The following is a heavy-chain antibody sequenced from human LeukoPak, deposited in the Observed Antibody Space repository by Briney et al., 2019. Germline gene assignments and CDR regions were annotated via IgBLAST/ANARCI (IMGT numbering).Heavy chain of an antibody. V-gene: IGHV1-2*02. CDR1: GYTFTGYY. CDR3: ARGGDSSGYASDI. D-gene: IGHD3-22*01. J-gene: IGHJ3*02. Sequence: GASVKVSCKASGYTFTGYYMHWVRQAPGQGLEWMGWINPNSGDTNYAQTFQGRVTMTRDTSISTAYMELSRLRSDDTAVYYCARGGDSSGYASDIGGQGTMVTVSS. CDR2: INPNSGDT.